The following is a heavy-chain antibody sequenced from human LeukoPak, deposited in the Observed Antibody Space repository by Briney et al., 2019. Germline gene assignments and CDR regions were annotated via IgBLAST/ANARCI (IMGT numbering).Heavy chain of an antibody. V-gene: IGHV3-66*01. CDR1: GFTVSSNY. CDR2: IYSGGGT. J-gene: IGHJ3*02. Sequence: GGSPRLSCAASGFTVSSNYMSWVRQAPGKGLEWVSVIYSGGGTHYADSVKGRFTVSRDNSNHTLYVQMNSLRAEDTAMYFCARGLLGGSYSDAFDIWGQGTMVTVSS. CDR3: ARGLLGGSYSDAFDI. D-gene: IGHD1-26*01.